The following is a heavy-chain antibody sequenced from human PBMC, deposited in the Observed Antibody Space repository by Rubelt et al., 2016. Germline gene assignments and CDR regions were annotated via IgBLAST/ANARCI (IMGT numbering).Heavy chain of an antibody. Sequence: AASGFTFSSYSMNRVRQAPGRGLEWVSYISTSSSTIYYADSVKGRFTISRDNAKNSLYLQMNSLRAEDTAMYYCARDIGGVGMSYWGQGSLVTVSS. CDR1: GFTFSSYS. CDR3: ARDIGGVGMSY. D-gene: IGHD3-16*01. J-gene: IGHJ4*02. V-gene: IGHV3-48*04. CDR2: ISTSSSTI.